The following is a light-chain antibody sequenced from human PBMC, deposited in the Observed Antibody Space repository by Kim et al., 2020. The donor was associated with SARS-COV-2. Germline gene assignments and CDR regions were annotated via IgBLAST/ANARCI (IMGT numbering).Light chain of an antibody. J-gene: IGLJ1*01. CDR2: ENR. CDR3: ATWDASLGIGV. V-gene: IGLV1-51*01. CDR1: SSNIGSNY. Sequence: QSALTQPPSVSATSGEKVTISCSGSSSNIGSNYVYWYQQLPGAAPKLLIYENRKRPSGTPDRFSGSKSGTSATLGITGLQTGDEADYYCATWDASLGIGVIGAGTKVTVL.